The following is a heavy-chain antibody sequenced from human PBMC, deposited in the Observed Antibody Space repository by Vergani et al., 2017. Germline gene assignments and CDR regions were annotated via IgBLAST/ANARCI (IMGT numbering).Heavy chain of an antibody. CDR1: GGSISSSSYY. V-gene: IGHV4-39*07. J-gene: IGHJ2*01. CDR2: IYTSGST. D-gene: IGHD3-10*01. Sequence: QLQLQESGPGLVKPSETLSLTCTVSGGSISSSSYYWGWIRQPPGKGLEWIGSIYTSGSTNYNPSLKSRVTMSVDTSKNQFSLKLSSVTAADTAVYYCARELTWFGEEPWYFDLWGRGTLVTVSS. CDR3: ARELTWFGEEPWYFDL.